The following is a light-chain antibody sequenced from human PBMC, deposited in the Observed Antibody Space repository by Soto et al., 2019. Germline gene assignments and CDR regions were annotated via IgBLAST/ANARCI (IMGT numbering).Light chain of an antibody. J-gene: IGKJ1*01. CDR1: QSISSW. CDR3: QQDNTYPWT. V-gene: IGKV1-5*01. Sequence: DIQMTQSPSPLSASVGDRVTVTCRASQSISSWLAWYQQKPGKAPKLLIYDASSLESGVPSRFSGSGSGTEFTLTISSLQPDDFATYYCQQDNTYPWTFGQGTKVEIK. CDR2: DAS.